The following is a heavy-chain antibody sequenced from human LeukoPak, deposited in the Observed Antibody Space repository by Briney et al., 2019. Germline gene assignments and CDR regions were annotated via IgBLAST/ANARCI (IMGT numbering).Heavy chain of an antibody. CDR1: GDSVSDNSAS. D-gene: IGHD3-10*01. CDR2: TYYRSKWYN. J-gene: IGHJ3*02. CDR3: ARDPGYYNGHAFDI. V-gene: IGHV6-1*01. Sequence: SQTLSLTCAISGDSVSDNSASWNSIRQSPLRGLERLGRTYYRSKWYNDYAVSVRSRITINPDTSKNQFSLQLNSVTPEDTAVYFCARDPGYYNGHAFDIWGQGTMVTVSS.